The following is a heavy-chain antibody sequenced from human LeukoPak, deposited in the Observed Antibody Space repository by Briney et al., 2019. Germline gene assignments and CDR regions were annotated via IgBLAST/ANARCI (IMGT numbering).Heavy chain of an antibody. CDR3: ARRNRGRFDY. D-gene: IGHD2/OR15-2a*01. V-gene: IGHV4-39*01. CDR2: IYYSGST. CDR1: GGSISSISYY. Sequence: SETLSLTCTVSGGSISSISYYWGWIRQPPGKGLEWIGNIYYSGSTYYNLSLKSRVTISIDTSKNQFSLKLSSVTAADTAVYYCARRNRGRFDYWGQGTLVTVPT. J-gene: IGHJ4*02.